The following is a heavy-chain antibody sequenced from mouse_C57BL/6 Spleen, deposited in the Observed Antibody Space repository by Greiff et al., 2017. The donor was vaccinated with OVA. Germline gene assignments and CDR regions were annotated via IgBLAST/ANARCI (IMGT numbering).Heavy chain of an antibody. Sequence: ESGPGLVKPSQSLSLTCSVTGYSITSGYYWNWIRQFPGNKLEWMGYISYDGSNNYNPSLKNRISITRDTSKNQFFLKLNSVTTEDTATYYCARDYYGSLSYWYFDVWGTGTTVTVSS. V-gene: IGHV3-6*01. J-gene: IGHJ1*03. CDR1: GYSITSGYY. CDR3: ARDYYGSLSYWYFDV. CDR2: ISYDGSN. D-gene: IGHD1-1*01.